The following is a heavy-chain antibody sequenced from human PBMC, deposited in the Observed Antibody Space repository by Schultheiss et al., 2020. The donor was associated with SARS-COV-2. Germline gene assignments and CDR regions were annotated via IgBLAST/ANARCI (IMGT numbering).Heavy chain of an antibody. D-gene: IGHD1-26*01. Sequence: SETLSLTCTISGGSISSHYWSWIRQPPGKGLEWLGHIYYTGSTSYNPSLKSRVIISVDTSKNQFSLYLNSVTAADTAVYYCARDRPGTKKYYFDYWGQGTLVTVSS. CDR1: GGSISSHY. CDR3: ARDRPGTKKYYFDY. V-gene: IGHV4-59*11. J-gene: IGHJ4*02. CDR2: IYYTGST.